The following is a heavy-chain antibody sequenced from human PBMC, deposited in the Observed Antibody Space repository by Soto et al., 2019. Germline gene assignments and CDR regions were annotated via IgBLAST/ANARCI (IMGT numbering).Heavy chain of an antibody. CDR1: GFTFSSYG. J-gene: IGHJ3*02. CDR2: ISYDGSNK. D-gene: IGHD3-3*01. CDR3: AKENRENGYYDFWSGNAFDI. Sequence: GGSLRLSCAASGFTFSSYGMHWVRQAPGKGLEWVAVISYDGSNKYYADSVKGRFTISRDNSKNTLYLQMNSLRAEDTAVYYCAKENRENGYYDFWSGNAFDIWGQGTMVTVSS. V-gene: IGHV3-30*18.